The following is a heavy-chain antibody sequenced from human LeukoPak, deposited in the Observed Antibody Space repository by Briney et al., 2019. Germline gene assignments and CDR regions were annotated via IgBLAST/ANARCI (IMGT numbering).Heavy chain of an antibody. CDR2: ISGSDYST. Sequence: PGGSLRLSCAASGFTFSSYAMSWVRQAPGKGLEWVSGISGSDYSTYYADSVKGRFTISRDNAKNSLSLQMNSLRAEDTAVYFCVRGGYTYSPWGQGTLVTVSS. J-gene: IGHJ4*02. V-gene: IGHV3-23*01. CDR3: VRGGYTYSP. D-gene: IGHD5-18*01. CDR1: GFTFSSYA.